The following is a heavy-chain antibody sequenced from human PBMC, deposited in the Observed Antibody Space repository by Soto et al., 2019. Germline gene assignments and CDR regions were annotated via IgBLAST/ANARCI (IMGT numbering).Heavy chain of an antibody. V-gene: IGHV1-18*04. CDR3: ARDRYNTFDY. D-gene: IGHD1-20*01. CDR2: ISTYNGNT. CDR1: GYTFTNYG. Sequence: ASVKVSCKASGYTFTNYGVSWVRQAPGQGLEWMGWISTYNGNTNYPQKLQGRVTMTTDTSTSTAYMELRSLRFDDTAAYYCARDRYNTFDYWGQGTLVTVSS. J-gene: IGHJ4*02.